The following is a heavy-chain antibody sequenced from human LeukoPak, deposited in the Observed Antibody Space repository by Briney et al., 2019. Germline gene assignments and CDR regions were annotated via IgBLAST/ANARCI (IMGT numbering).Heavy chain of an antibody. CDR2: IYYSGST. CDR3: ARNLDTGTEGSYFGY. Sequence: KSSETLSLTCTVSGGSIRSSSNYWGWIRQPPGKGLEWIGSIYYSGSTYYNPSLKSRVIISVDTSKNQFSLKLSSVPAADTAVYHCARNLDTGTEGSYFGYWGQGTLVTVPS. J-gene: IGHJ4*02. D-gene: IGHD6-13*01. V-gene: IGHV4-39*01. CDR1: GGSIRSSSNY.